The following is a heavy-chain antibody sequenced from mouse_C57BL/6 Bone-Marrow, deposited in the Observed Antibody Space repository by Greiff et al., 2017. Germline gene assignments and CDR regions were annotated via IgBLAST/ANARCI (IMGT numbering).Heavy chain of an antibody. CDR2: ISDGGSYT. CDR3: ARLGYPGFAY. Sequence: EVHLVESGGGLVKPGGSLKLSCAASGFTFSSYAMSWVRQTPEKRLEWVATISDGGSYTYYPDNVKGRFTISRDNAKNNLYLQMSHLKSEDTAMYYCARLGYPGFAYWGQGTLVTVSA. CDR1: GFTFSSYA. J-gene: IGHJ3*01. D-gene: IGHD1-2*01. V-gene: IGHV5-4*01.